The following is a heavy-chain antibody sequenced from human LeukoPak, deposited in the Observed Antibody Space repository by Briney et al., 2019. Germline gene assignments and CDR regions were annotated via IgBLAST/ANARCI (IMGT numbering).Heavy chain of an antibody. J-gene: IGHJ4*02. Sequence: PGGSLRLSCAASGFTFSGYGMHWVRQAPGKGLEWVAVISYDGSNKYYADSVKGRFTISRDNSKNTLYLQMNSLRAEDTAVYYCAKDNGDYGDYFADYWGQGTLVTVSS. V-gene: IGHV3-30*18. CDR3: AKDNGDYGDYFADY. CDR2: ISYDGSNK. CDR1: GFTFSGYG. D-gene: IGHD4-17*01.